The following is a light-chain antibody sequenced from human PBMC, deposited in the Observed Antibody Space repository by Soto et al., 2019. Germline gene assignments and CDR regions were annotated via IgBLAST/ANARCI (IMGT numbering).Light chain of an antibody. CDR3: QEYDSYSWT. CDR2: DVS. CDR1: QSISNW. J-gene: IGKJ1*01. Sequence: DVQMTQSPFTLSASVGDRVTITCRASQSISNWLAWYQQKPGKAPKLLIYDVSSLESGVPSRFSGSGSGTEFILTISSLQPDDFATYYCQEYDSYSWTFDQGTKVDIK. V-gene: IGKV1-5*01.